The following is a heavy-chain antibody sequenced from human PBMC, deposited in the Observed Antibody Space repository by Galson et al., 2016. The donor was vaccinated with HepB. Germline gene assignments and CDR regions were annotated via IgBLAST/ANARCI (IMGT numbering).Heavy chain of an antibody. CDR3: GRGDAFDI. Sequence: SLRLSCAASGFNLRTYSVNWVRQAPGKGQQRVSSIDGSNHHKHYEDSVTGRFTMSSDDAKNLQYLQMNSLRAEDTAVYYCGRGDAFDIWGQGTLVTVSS. CDR1: GFNLRTYS. J-gene: IGHJ3*02. CDR2: IDGSNHHK. V-gene: IGHV3-21*01. D-gene: IGHD3-16*01.